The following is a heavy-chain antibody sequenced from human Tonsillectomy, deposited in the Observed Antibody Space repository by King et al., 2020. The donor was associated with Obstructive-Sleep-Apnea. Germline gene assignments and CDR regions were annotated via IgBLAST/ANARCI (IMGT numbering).Heavy chain of an antibody. V-gene: IGHV3-30*02. D-gene: IGHD6-25*01. CDR2: IRYDGTNR. J-gene: IGHJ4*02. CDR3: GKSVGDVYSSACPDN. CDR1: GFIFSNYG. Sequence: QLVQSGGGVVQPWGSLRLSCTASGFIFSNYGMHWGRQAPGKGLEWVAFIRYDGTNRYYADSGKGRFTISRDNSKNTLYLQMRSLRAEDTAIYYCGKSVGDVYSSACPDNWGQGNLVSVSS.